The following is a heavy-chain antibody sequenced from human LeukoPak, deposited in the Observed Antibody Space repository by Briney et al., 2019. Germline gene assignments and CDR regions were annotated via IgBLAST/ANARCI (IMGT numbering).Heavy chain of an antibody. CDR1: GYTFTSYS. CDR2: INTNSGNP. Sequence: GASVNVSCKASGYTFTSYSMNWVRQAPGQGLEWMGWINTNSGNPTYAQGFTGRFVFSLDTSVSTAYLQISSLKAEDTAVYYCAREVLRFDYWGQGALVTVSS. J-gene: IGHJ4*02. V-gene: IGHV7-4-1*02. CDR3: AREVLRFDY.